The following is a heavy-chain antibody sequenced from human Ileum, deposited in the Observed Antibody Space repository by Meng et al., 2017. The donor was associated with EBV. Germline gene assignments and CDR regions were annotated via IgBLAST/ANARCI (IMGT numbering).Heavy chain of an antibody. D-gene: IGHD5-24*01. CDR1: CVTFSSYA. CDR3: ARDRDGYHDY. J-gene: IGHJ4*02. CDR2: ISYDGSNK. Sequence: GELVGCGGVVGQLGRSLRRAYADACVTFSSYAMHWVRQAPGKGLEWVAVISYDGSNKYYADSVKGRFTISRDNSKNTLYLQMNSLRAEDTAVYYCARDRDGYHDYWGQGTLVTVSS. V-gene: IGHV3-30-3*01.